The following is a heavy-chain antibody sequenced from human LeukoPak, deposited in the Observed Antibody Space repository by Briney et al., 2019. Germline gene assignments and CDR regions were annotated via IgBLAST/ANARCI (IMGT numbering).Heavy chain of an antibody. J-gene: IGHJ4*02. CDR1: LFSFRVHY. D-gene: IGHD5-12*01. V-gene: IGHV3-11*04. Sequence: GGCLRLSRAASLFSFRVHYTSSIRDAPEKGLECGVYISGSGGATYYADSVKGRFTLSRDNAEKSGSLEMTRLKADDTAVYFCARERQWLNYFGYWGQGVLVTVSS. CDR3: ARERQWLNYFGY. CDR2: ISGSGGAT.